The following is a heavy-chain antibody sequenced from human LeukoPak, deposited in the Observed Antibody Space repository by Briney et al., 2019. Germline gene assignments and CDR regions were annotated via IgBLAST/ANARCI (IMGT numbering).Heavy chain of an antibody. V-gene: IGHV6-1*01. CDR2: TYFRPKWYS. D-gene: IGHD5-12*01. CDR1: GDSVSGDTAA. Sequence: SQTLSLTCAISGDSVSGDTAAWNWLRQSPSRGLEWLGRTYFRPKWYSDYAVSVRGRITINADASKNQFSLRLNSVTPEDTAVYFCASGYQLHFWGQGTLVTVSS. CDR3: ASGYQLHF. J-gene: IGHJ4*02.